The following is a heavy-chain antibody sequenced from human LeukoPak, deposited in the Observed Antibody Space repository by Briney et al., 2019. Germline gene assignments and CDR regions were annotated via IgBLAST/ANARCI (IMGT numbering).Heavy chain of an antibody. Sequence: PSETLSLTCNVSGYSISSGYFWGWVRQPPGKGLEWIGYIYYSGSTNYNPSLKSRVTISVDTSKNQFSLKLSSVTAADTAVYYCARDLYGDYADAFDIWGQGTMVTVSS. CDR1: GYSISSGYF. J-gene: IGHJ3*02. V-gene: IGHV4-59*01. CDR2: IYYSGST. D-gene: IGHD4-17*01. CDR3: ARDLYGDYADAFDI.